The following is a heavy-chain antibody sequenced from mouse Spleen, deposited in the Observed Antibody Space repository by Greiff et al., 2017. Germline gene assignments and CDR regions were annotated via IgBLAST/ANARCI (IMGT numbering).Heavy chain of an antibody. Sequence: ESGPGLVKPSQSLSLTCSVTGYSITSGYYWNWIRQFPGNKLEWMGYISYDGSNNYNPSLKNRISITRDTSKNQFFLKLNSVTTEDTATYYCARIWDRYYFDYWGQGTTLTVSS. V-gene: IGHV3-6*01. J-gene: IGHJ2*01. CDR1: GYSITSGYY. CDR2: ISYDGSN. CDR3: ARIWDRYYFDY. D-gene: IGHD4-1*01.